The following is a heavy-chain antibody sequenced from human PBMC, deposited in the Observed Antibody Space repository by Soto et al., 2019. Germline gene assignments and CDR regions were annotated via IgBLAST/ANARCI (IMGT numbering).Heavy chain of an antibody. CDR2: IYPSDSDT. J-gene: IGHJ4*01. CDR3: ARGGVSTRTFDY. CDR1: GYNFAGYW. D-gene: IGHD3-3*01. Sequence: GESLKISCKGSGYNFAGYWIAWVRQMPGKGLELMGIIYPSDSDTRYRPSFQGQVTISADKSISSAYLQWSSLRASDTAMYYCARGGVSTRTFDYWGHGNPVTLSS. V-gene: IGHV5-51*01.